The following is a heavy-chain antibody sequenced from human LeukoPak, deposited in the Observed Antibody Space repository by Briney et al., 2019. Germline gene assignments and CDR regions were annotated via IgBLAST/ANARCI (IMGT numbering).Heavy chain of an antibody. D-gene: IGHD2-2*01. V-gene: IGHV3-23*01. J-gene: IGHJ4*02. Sequence: GGSLRLSCAASGFTFSDYVMIWVRQAPGKGLEWVSAISGSGGSTYYADSVKGRFTISRDNSKNTLYLQMNSLRAEDTAVYYCAKSIVVVPAGGYFDYWGQGTLVTVSS. CDR2: ISGSGGST. CDR3: AKSIVVVPAGGYFDY. CDR1: GFTFSDYV.